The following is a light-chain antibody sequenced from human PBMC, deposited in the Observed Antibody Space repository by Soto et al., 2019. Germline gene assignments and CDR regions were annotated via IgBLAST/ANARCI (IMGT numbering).Light chain of an antibody. CDR3: FSYAGSYSWV. V-gene: IGLV2-11*01. Sequence: QSAMTQPRSVSGSPGQSVTISCTGGSSDVGGYNYVSWYQQHPGKAPKLMIYDVSKRPSGVPDRFSGSKSSNTASLTISGLQAEDESDYYCFSYAGSYSWVFGGGTKLTVL. CDR1: SSDVGGYNY. CDR2: DVS. J-gene: IGLJ3*02.